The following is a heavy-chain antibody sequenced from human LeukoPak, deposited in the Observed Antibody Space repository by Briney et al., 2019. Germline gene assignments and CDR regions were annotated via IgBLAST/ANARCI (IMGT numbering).Heavy chain of an antibody. V-gene: IGHV4-34*01. CDR1: GGSFSGYY. CDR2: INHSGST. Sequence: SETLSLTCAVYGGSFSGYYWSWIRQPPGRGLEWIGEINHSGSTNYNPSLKSRVTISVDTSKNQFSLKLSSVTAADTAVYYCARGGGIAVAWGQGTLVTVSS. J-gene: IGHJ5*02. CDR3: ARGGGIAVA. D-gene: IGHD6-19*01.